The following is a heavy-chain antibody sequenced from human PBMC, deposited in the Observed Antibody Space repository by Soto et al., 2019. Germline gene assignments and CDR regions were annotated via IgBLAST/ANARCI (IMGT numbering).Heavy chain of an antibody. D-gene: IGHD6-19*01. CDR3: ARGGYSSGYGWFDP. CDR1: GYSVSSSDYY. J-gene: IGHJ5*02. CDR2: MFYSGLT. Sequence: SETLSLNCGVPGYSVSSSDYYWAWIRQPPGKGLEWIGSMFYSGLTYYNPSLKSRVTLSVDTSKNHFSLRLSSVTAADTALYYCARGGYSSGYGWFDPWGQGTLVTVSS. V-gene: IGHV4-39*02.